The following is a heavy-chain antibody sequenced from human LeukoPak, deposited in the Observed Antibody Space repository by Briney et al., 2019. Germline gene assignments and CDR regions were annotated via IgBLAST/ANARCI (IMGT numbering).Heavy chain of an antibody. CDR3: ARDQVITATGIDY. Sequence: GGSLRLSCAASGFTFSDYYMSWIRQAPGKGLEWVSYISSSGTTIYYTNSVRGRFTISRDNAKNSLYLQMDSLRAEDTAVYYCARDQVITATGIDYWGQGTLVTVSS. J-gene: IGHJ4*02. D-gene: IGHD6-13*01. V-gene: IGHV3-11*04. CDR1: GFTFSDYY. CDR2: ISSSGTTI.